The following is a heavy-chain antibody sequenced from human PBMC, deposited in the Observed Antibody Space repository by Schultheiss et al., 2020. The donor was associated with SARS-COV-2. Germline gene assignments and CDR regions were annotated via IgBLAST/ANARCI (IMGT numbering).Heavy chain of an antibody. J-gene: IGHJ2*01. CDR2: ISYNGST. CDR3: ARGALGYCTGGVCPPWYFDL. Sequence: SETLSLTCTVSGGSISTYYWSWIRQPPGKGLEWIGYISYNGSTNYNPSLRSRVTISVDKSKNQFSLKLSSVTAADTAVYYCARGALGYCTGGVCPPWYFDLWGRGTLVTVSS. V-gene: IGHV4-59*12. CDR1: GGSISTYY. D-gene: IGHD2-8*02.